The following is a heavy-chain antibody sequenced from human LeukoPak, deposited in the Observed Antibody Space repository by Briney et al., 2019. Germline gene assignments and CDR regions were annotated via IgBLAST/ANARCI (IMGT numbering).Heavy chain of an antibody. V-gene: IGHV1-18*01. Sequence: EASVKVSCKASGYTFTSYGISWVRQAPGQGLEWMGWISAYNGNTNYAQKLQGRVTMTTDTSTSTAYMELRSLRSEDTAVYYCATDPPTTVVTGEPSDIWGQGTLVTVSS. CDR1: GYTFTSYG. D-gene: IGHD4-23*01. CDR2: ISAYNGNT. CDR3: ATDPPTTVVTGEPSDI. J-gene: IGHJ3*02.